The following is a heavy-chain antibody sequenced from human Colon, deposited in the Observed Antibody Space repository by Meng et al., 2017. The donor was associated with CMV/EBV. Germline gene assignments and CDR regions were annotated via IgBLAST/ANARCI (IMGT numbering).Heavy chain of an antibody. Sequence: GKSLKISCAASGFTFSAYGIHWVRQTPAKGLEWVAFIRYDGSEKYYGDSVRGRFRISRDNSENTVYLQMDSLRPEDTALYYCAKVRGAPLVSYFYGMDVWGQGTAVTVSS. J-gene: IGHJ6*02. CDR3: AKVRGAPLVSYFYGMDV. CDR2: IRYDGSEK. V-gene: IGHV3-30*02. D-gene: IGHD6-6*01. CDR1: GFTFSAYG.